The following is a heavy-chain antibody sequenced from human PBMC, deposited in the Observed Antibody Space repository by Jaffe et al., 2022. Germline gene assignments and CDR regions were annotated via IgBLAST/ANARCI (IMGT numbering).Heavy chain of an antibody. CDR1: GGSISSYY. CDR3: ASTYGSGSYSIHNELDY. D-gene: IGHD3-10*01. V-gene: IGHV4-59*01. Sequence: QVQLQESGPGLVKPSETLSLTCTVSGGSISSYYWSWIRQPPGKGLEWIGYIYYSGSTNYNPSLKSRVTISVDTSKNQFSLKLSSVTAADTAVYYCASTYGSGSYSIHNELDYWGQGTLVTVSS. J-gene: IGHJ4*02. CDR2: IYYSGST.